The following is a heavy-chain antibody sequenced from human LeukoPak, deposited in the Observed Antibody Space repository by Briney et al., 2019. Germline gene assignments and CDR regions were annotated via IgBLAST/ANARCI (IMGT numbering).Heavy chain of an antibody. V-gene: IGHV3-21*01. CDR3: ASRDNEHYLEPFDN. Sequence: PGGSLRLSCAASGFTFSSYTMNWVRQAPGKGLEWVSSISSSSSYIYYADSVKGRFTISRDDSNNSLYLEMNSLRAADTARYYCASRDNEHYLEPFDNWGQGTLVTVSS. CDR2: ISSSSSYI. J-gene: IGHJ4*02. D-gene: IGHD1-1*01. CDR1: GFTFSSYT.